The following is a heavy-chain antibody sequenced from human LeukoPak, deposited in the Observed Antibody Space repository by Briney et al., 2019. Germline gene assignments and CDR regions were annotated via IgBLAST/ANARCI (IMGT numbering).Heavy chain of an antibody. CDR2: ISSSRSYI. J-gene: IGHJ3*02. V-gene: IGHV3-21*01. CDR3: ARDAFDI. Sequence: GGSLRLSCAASGFTFSSYSMNWVRQAPAQGLEWVSSISSSRSYIYYADSVKGRFTISRDNAKNSLYLQMNSLRAEDTAVYYCARDAFDIWGQGTMVTVYS. CDR1: GFTFSSYS.